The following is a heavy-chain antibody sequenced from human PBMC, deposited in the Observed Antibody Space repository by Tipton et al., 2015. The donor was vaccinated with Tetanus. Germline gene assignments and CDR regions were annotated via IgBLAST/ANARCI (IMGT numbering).Heavy chain of an antibody. D-gene: IGHD2-21*01. CDR1: GGSISSGGYS. V-gene: IGHV4-30-2*01. J-gene: IGHJ6*02. CDR3: ARERIEAFYYHGLDV. CDR2: IYHSGST. Sequence: TLSLTCAVSGGSISSGGYSWSWIRQPPGKGLEWIGYIYHSGSTYYNPSLKSRVTISVDMSKNQFSLQLAFVTAADTAIYYCARERIEAFYYHGLDVWGPGTTVTVSS.